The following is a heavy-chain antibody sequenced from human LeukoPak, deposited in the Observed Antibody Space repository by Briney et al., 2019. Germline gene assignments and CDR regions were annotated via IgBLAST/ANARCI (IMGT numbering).Heavy chain of an antibody. Sequence: ASVKVSCKASGYTFSSYDINWVRQAPGQGLEWMGWINPNSGGTNYAQKFQGRVTMTRDTSISTAYMEMSRLRSDDTAVYYCARAATLATVTPFLVAFDIWGQGTMVTVSS. J-gene: IGHJ3*02. D-gene: IGHD4-17*01. CDR2: INPNSGGT. CDR1: GYTFSSYD. V-gene: IGHV1-2*02. CDR3: ARAATLATVTPFLVAFDI.